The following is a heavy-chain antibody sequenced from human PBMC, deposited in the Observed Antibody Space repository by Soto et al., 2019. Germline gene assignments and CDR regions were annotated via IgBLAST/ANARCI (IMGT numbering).Heavy chain of an antibody. Sequence: EVQLLESGGGLVQPGGSLRLSCAASGFIFSSLAMSWVRQAPGKGLEWVSAIPGSADSTYYADSVKGRFTISRDNSKNTLYLQMNSLRAEDTAVYYCAKKLSEAGSHFAFDIWGHGTMVTVSS. CDR1: GFIFSSLA. D-gene: IGHD3-10*01. CDR3: AKKLSEAGSHFAFDI. V-gene: IGHV3-23*01. CDR2: IPGSADST. J-gene: IGHJ3*02.